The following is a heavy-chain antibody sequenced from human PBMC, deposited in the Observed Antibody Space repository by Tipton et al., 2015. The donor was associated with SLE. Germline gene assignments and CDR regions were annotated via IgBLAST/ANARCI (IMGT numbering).Heavy chain of an antibody. D-gene: IGHD4-17*01. CDR1: GGSISSGSYY. Sequence: TLSLTCTVSGGSISSGSYYWSWIRQPAGKGLEWIGRIYTSGSTNYNPSPKSRVTISVDTSKNQFSLKLSSVTAADTAVYYCAREGEVTTSPYYFDYWGQGTLVTVSS. CDR2: IYTSGST. CDR3: AREGEVTTSPYYFDY. J-gene: IGHJ4*02. V-gene: IGHV4-61*02.